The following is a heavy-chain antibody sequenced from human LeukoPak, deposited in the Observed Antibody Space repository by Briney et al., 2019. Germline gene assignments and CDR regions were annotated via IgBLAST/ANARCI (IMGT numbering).Heavy chain of an antibody. D-gene: IGHD3-10*01. CDR3: ARHGAFGELRWFDP. Sequence: GESLKISCKWSGYTFTSYWIGWVRQMPGKGLDWMGLIYPCDSDARYSPSFQGQVTISVDKSISTAYLQWSSLKASDTAMYYCARHGAFGELRWFDPWGQGTLVTVSS. CDR1: GYTFTSYW. CDR2: IYPCDSDA. J-gene: IGHJ5*02. V-gene: IGHV5-51*01.